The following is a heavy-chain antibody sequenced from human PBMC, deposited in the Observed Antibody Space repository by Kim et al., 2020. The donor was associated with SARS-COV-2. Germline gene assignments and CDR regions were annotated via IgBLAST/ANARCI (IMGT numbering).Heavy chain of an antibody. V-gene: IGHV3-23*01. CDR3: AKDIVRRVVPAAIVDY. D-gene: IGHD2-2*01. J-gene: IGHJ4*02. Sequence: VKGRFTISRDNSKNTLYLQMNSLRAEDTAVYYCAKDIVRRVVPAAIVDYWGQGTLVTVSS.